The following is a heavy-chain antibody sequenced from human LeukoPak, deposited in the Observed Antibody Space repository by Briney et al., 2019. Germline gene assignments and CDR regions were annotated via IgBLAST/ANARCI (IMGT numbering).Heavy chain of an antibody. D-gene: IGHD6-13*01. CDR2: IRSTGGDT. Sequence: PGGSLRLSCVASGFTFSNYAMTWVRQAPGKGLEWVSHIRSTGGDTYYAGSVKGRFTISRDNSKETLYLQMYSLRDDDSAVYFCARVGSGRIATAGTPYWGQGTLVTVSS. CDR3: ARVGSGRIATAGTPY. J-gene: IGHJ4*02. CDR1: GFTFSNYA. V-gene: IGHV3-23*01.